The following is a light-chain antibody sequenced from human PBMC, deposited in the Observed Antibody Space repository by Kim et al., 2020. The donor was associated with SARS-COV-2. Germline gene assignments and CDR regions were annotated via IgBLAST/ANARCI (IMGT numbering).Light chain of an antibody. V-gene: IGLV2-14*01. CDR3: SSYTSSSTWV. CDR1: SSDVGGYNY. J-gene: IGLJ3*02. Sequence: QSALTQPASVSGSPGQSITISCTGTSSDVGGYNYVSWYQQHPGKAPKLMIYDVSKRPSGVSNRFSGSKSGNTASLTISGLQAEDEADYYCSSYTSSSTWVFGGGTKVTAL. CDR2: DVS.